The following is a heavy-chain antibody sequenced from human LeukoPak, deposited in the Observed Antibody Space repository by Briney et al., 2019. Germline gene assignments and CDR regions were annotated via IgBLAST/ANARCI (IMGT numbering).Heavy chain of an antibody. Sequence: GASVKVSFKASGYTFTAYYMHWVRQAPGQGLEWMGWINPNSGGTNYAQKFQGRVTMTRDTSISIAYMELSRLRSDDTAVFYCARDYYDSSGYGSFDYWGQGTLVTVSS. V-gene: IGHV1-2*02. D-gene: IGHD3-22*01. CDR3: ARDYYDSSGYGSFDY. J-gene: IGHJ4*02. CDR1: GYTFTAYY. CDR2: INPNSGGT.